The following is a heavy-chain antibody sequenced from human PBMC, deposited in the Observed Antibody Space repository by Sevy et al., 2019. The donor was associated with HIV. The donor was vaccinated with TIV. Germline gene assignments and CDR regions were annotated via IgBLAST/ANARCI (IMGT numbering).Heavy chain of an antibody. CDR1: GFSFSYYP. V-gene: IGHV3-30*01. Sequence: GGSLRLSCAASGFSFSYYPMHWVRQAPGKGLEWVALISYDGVNQYYAASVKGRFTVSRDNSKNTLYLQMNSLIAEDTGVYYCARVVGRGEYLIYAYLDYWGQGALVTVSS. CDR3: ARVVGRGEYLIYAYLDY. J-gene: IGHJ4*02. CDR2: ISYDGVNQ. D-gene: IGHD2-15*01.